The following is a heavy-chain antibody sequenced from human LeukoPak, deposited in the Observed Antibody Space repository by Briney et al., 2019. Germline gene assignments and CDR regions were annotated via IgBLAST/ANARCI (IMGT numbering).Heavy chain of an antibody. CDR1: GGSISSYY. D-gene: IGHD3-3*01. V-gene: IGHV4-59*01. Sequence: PSETLSLTCTVSGGSISSYYWGWIRQPPGEGLEWIGYIYYSGSTNYNPSLKSRVTISVDTSKNQFSLKLSSVTAADTAVYYCARSTYYDFWSGPPQSGGLWFDPWGQGTLVTVSS. J-gene: IGHJ5*02. CDR2: IYYSGST. CDR3: ARSTYYDFWSGPPQSGGLWFDP.